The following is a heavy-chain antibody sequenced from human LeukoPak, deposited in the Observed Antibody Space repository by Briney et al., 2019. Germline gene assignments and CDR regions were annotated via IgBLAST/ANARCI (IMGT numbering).Heavy chain of an antibody. D-gene: IGHD3-16*02. Sequence: PGRSLRLSCAASGFTFSSYGMHWVRQAPGKGLEWVAVIWYDGSNKFYVDSVKGRFTISRDNSKNTLYLQMDSLRAEDTAVYYCARDSRKYDYIWGSYRYGFDCWGQGTLVTVSS. CDR2: IWYDGSNK. V-gene: IGHV3-33*01. CDR1: GFTFSSYG. J-gene: IGHJ4*02. CDR3: ARDSRKYDYIWGSYRYGFDC.